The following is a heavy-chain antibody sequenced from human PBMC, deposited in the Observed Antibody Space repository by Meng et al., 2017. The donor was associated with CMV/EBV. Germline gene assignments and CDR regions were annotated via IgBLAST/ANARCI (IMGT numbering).Heavy chain of an antibody. J-gene: IGHJ6*02. CDR2: ISCNSGSI. CDR3: AKGNNLHIVVVPAAIGHYYYYGMDV. Sequence: SLKISCAASGFTFDDYAMHWVRQAPGKGLEWVSGISCNSGSIGYADSVKGRFTISRDNAKNSLYLQMNSLRAEDTTLYYCAKGNNLHIVVVPAAIGHYYYYGMDVWGQGTTVTVSS. CDR1: GFTFDDYA. V-gene: IGHV3-9*01. D-gene: IGHD2-2*02.